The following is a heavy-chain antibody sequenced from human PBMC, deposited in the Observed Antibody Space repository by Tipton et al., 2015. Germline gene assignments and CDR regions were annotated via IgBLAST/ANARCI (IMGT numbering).Heavy chain of an antibody. CDR3: AREGSSWYFGVY. CDR1: GFTFSSYE. V-gene: IGHV3-48*03. CDR2: ISSSGSTI. D-gene: IGHD6-13*01. Sequence: SLRLSCAASGFTFSSYEMKWVRQAPGKGLEWVSYISSSGSTIYYADSVKGRFIISRDNAQNSLFLQMNSLTAEDTAFYYCAREGSSWYFGVYWGQGTLVTVSS. J-gene: IGHJ4*02.